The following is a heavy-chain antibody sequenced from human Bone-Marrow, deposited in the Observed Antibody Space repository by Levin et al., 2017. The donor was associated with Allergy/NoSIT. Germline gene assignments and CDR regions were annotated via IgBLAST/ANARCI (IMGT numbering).Heavy chain of an antibody. J-gene: IGHJ6*02. V-gene: IGHV3-9*01. CDR2: ISWNSGNI. Sequence: GGSLRLSCAASGFSFDDYAMHWVRQAPGKGLEWVSSISWNSGNIGYADSVKGRFTISRDNAKNSLYLQMNSLRAEDTALYYCAKETHTYYYYFGMDVWGQGTTVTVSS. CDR3: AKETHTYYYYFGMDV. CDR1: GFSFDDYA.